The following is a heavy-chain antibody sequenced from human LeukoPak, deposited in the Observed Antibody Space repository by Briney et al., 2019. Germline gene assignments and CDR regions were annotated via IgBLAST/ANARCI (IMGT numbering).Heavy chain of an antibody. CDR1: GYTFTSYD. V-gene: IGHV1-8*01. Sequence: ASVKVSCTASGYTFTSYDINWVRQATGQGLEWMGWMNPNSGNTGYAQKFQGRVTMTRNTSISTAYMELSSLRSEDTAVYYCARQPLERRLRENNWFDPWGQGTLVTVSS. D-gene: IGHD1-1*01. CDR3: ARQPLERRLRENNWFDP. J-gene: IGHJ5*02. CDR2: MNPNSGNT.